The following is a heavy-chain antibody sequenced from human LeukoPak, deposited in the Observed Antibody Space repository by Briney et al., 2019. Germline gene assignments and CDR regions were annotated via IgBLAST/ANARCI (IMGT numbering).Heavy chain of an antibody. V-gene: IGHV5-51*01. CDR1: GYSFTSYW. CDR2: IYPGDSDT. CDR3: GEPLAYLYKSRRPLFLRYEL. Sequence: PGESLKISCKGSGYSFTSYWIGWVRQMPGKGLEWMGIIYPGDSDTRYSPSFQGQVTISADKSISTAYLQWSSLKASDTAMYYRGEPLAYLYKSRRPLFLRYELWGKGTTVTVSS. J-gene: IGHJ6*04. D-gene: IGHD1-14*01.